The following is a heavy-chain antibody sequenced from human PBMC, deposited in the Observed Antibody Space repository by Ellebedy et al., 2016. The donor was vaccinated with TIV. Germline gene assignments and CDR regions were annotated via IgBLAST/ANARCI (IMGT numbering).Heavy chain of an antibody. CDR1: GFTFSSYA. J-gene: IGHJ4*02. CDR2: ISDSGGST. CDR3: AREAVPGVTTELTDY. V-gene: IGHV3-23*01. Sequence: PGGSLRLSCAASGFTFSSYAMSWVRQAPGKGLEWVSAISDSGGSTYYADSLKGRFTISRDNSKNTLYLQMNSLRAEDTAVYYCAREAVPGVTTELTDYWGQGTLVTVSS. D-gene: IGHD3-10*01.